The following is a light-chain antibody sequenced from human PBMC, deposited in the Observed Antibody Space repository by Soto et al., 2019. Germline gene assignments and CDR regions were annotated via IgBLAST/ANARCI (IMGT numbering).Light chain of an antibody. Sequence: QSVLTQPPSASGTPGQRVTISCSGSSSNIGSNPVSWYQQLPGTAPKSLISSDNQRPSGVPDRISGSRSGTSASLAISGLQSEDEAEYYCAAWDDSRRGRVFGGGTKLTVL. J-gene: IGLJ2*01. V-gene: IGLV1-44*01. CDR3: AAWDDSRRGRV. CDR2: SDN. CDR1: SSNIGSNP.